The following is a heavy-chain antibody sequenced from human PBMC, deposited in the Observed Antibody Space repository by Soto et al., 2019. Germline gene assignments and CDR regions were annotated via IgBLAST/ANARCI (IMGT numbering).Heavy chain of an antibody. Sequence: QVQLVQSGAEVKKPGSSVKVSCKASGGTFSSYAISWVRQAPGQGLEWMGGIIPIFGTANYAQKFQGRVTITADESTSTAYMELSSLRSEDTAVYYYARSIAVAGSYYYYGMDVWGQGTTVTVSS. D-gene: IGHD6-19*01. CDR3: ARSIAVAGSYYYYGMDV. V-gene: IGHV1-69*01. CDR2: IIPIFGTA. J-gene: IGHJ6*02. CDR1: GGTFSSYA.